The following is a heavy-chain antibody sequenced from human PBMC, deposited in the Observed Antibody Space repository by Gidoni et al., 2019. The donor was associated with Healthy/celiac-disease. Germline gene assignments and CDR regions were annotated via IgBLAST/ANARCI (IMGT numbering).Heavy chain of an antibody. Sequence: LLVQSGAEVKKPGASVKVSCKASGYTFTGYYLHWLRQAPGQGLEWMGWINPNSGGTNYAQKFQGRVTMTRDTSISTAYMELSSLRSDDTAFYYCARSYCGSTNCYNSYYYYYMDVWGKGTTVTVSS. V-gene: IGHV1-2*02. CDR1: GYTFTGYY. D-gene: IGHD2-2*02. CDR2: INPNSGGT. CDR3: ARSYCGSTNCYNSYYYYYMDV. J-gene: IGHJ6*03.